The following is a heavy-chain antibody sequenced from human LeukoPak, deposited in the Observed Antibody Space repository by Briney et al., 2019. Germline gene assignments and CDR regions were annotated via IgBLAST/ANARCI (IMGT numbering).Heavy chain of an antibody. D-gene: IGHD3-22*01. Sequence: PGGSLRLSCAAAGFIFSNYEMSWVRQAPGKGLEWVSAISGSGGTTYYADSVKGRFTISRDNAKNTVYLQSNSLRVEDTAVYYCASIAYESSGYYPEWSQGTLVTVSS. CDR3: ASIAYESSGYYPE. J-gene: IGHJ1*01. CDR1: GFIFSNYE. CDR2: ISGSGGTT. V-gene: IGHV3-23*01.